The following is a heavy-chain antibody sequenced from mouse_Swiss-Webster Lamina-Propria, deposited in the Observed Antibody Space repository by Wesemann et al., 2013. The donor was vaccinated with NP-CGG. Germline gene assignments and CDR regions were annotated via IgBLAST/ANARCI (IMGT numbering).Heavy chain of an antibody. D-gene: IGHD4-1*01. Sequence: IGNINPSNGGTNYNEKFKSKATLTVDTSSSTAYMQLSSLTSEDSAVYYCASLGPYYFDYWGPRHHSRSLL. CDR3: ASLGPYYFDY. CDR2: INPSNGGT. J-gene: IGHJ2*01. V-gene: IGHV1-53*01.